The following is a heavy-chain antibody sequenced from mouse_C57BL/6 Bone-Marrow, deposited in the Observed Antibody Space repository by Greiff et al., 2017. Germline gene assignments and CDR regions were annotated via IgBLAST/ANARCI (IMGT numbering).Heavy chain of an antibody. J-gene: IGHJ3*01. Sequence: VQLQQSGPELVKPGDSVKISCKASGYSFTGYFMHWVMQSHGKSLEWIGRITPYNGDTFYNHKFKGKATLPVDKSSSPAHLELRSLTSADSAVYYSARHYSDWGFAYWGQGTLGTVSA. D-gene: IGHD2-12*01. CDR2: ITPYNGDT. V-gene: IGHV1-20*01. CDR3: ARHYSDWGFAY. CDR1: GYSFTGYF.